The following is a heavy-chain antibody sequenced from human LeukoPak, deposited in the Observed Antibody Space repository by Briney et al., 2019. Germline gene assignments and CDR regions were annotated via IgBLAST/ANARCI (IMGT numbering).Heavy chain of an antibody. J-gene: IGHJ3*02. D-gene: IGHD1-26*01. CDR2: INPNSGGT. CDR1: GYTFTRYY. V-gene: IGHV1-2*02. Sequence: ASVKVSCKASGYTFTRYYMHWVRQAPGQGLEGMGWINPNSGGTNYAQKFQGRVTMTRDTSISTAYMELSRLRSDDTAVYYCARNQGALNDAFDIWGQGTMVTVSS. CDR3: ARNQGALNDAFDI.